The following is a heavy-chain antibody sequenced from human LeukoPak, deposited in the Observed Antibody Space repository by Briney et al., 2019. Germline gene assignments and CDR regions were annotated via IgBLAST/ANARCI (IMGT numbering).Heavy chain of an antibody. CDR1: GFTFSSYA. D-gene: IGHD6-13*01. CDR3: ANGRYSNSWYYF. J-gene: IGHJ5*01. Sequence: GGSLRLSCAASGFTFSSYAMSWVRQAPGKGLEWVSAISGSGGSTYYADSVKGRFTTSRDNSENTLYLQMNSLRAEDTAVYYCANGRYSNSWYYFWGQGTLVTVSS. V-gene: IGHV3-23*01. CDR2: ISGSGGST.